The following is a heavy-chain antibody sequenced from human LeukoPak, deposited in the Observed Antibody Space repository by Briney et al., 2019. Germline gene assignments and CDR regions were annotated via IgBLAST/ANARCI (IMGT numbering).Heavy chain of an antibody. CDR1: GFPFGSYA. CDR2: ISGSGGST. D-gene: IGHD3-16*01. Sequence: GALSLSYAGAGFPFGSYAMGWGRAAAGKGVGWGWSISGSGGSTYYGDFPKGRFTISRDNLNNTLYLHLNSLRPDDTAVYYCTKGMGSRAYTYLANWGQGNLVTVSS. J-gene: IGHJ1*01. CDR3: TKGMGSRAYTYLAN. V-gene: IGHV3-23*01.